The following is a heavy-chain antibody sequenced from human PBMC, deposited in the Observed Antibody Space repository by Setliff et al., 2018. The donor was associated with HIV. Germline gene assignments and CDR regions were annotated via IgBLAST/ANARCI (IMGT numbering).Heavy chain of an antibody. CDR1: GDSIGTGTHY. V-gene: IGHV4-39*07. Sequence: SETLSLTCNVSGDSIGTGTHYWAWIRQPPGKGLEWIGSLYGHSSTNYNPSLKSRVTMSVDKSKNQFSLKLTSVTAADTAVYFCARSNGWYKFDYWGQGTLVTVSS. CDR2: LYGHSST. J-gene: IGHJ4*02. D-gene: IGHD6-19*01. CDR3: ARSNGWYKFDY.